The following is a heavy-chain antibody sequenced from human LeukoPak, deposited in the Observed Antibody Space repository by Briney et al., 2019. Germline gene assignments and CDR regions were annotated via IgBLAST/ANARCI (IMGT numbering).Heavy chain of an antibody. V-gene: IGHV3-30*18. J-gene: IGHJ6*02. D-gene: IGHD1-26*01. CDR1: GFTFSSYG. CDR3: AKASGSYYDPGGYYGMDV. Sequence: GRSLRLSCAASGFTFSSYGMHWVRQAPGKGLEWVAVISYDGSNKYYADSVKGRFTISRDNSKNTLYLQMNSLRAEDTAVYYCAKASGSYYDPGGYYGMDVWGQGTTVTVSS. CDR2: ISYDGSNK.